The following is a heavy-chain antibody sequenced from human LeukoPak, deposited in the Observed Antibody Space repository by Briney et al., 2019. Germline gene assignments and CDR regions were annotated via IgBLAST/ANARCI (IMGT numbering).Heavy chain of an antibody. Sequence: ASVKVSCKASGYTFTSYGISWVRQAPGQGLEWMGWISAYNGNTNYAQKLQGRVTMTTDTSTSTAYMELRSLRSDDTAVYYCARDRRVRGVRTGFDPWGQGTLVTVSS. CDR1: GYTFTSYG. CDR2: ISAYNGNT. V-gene: IGHV1-18*01. D-gene: IGHD3-10*01. J-gene: IGHJ5*02. CDR3: ARDRRVRGVRTGFDP.